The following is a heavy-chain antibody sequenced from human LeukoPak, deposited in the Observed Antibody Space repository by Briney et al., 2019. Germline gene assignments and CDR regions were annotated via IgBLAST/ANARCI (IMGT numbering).Heavy chain of an antibody. J-gene: IGHJ4*02. CDR2: ISGSGGST. D-gene: IGHD3-10*01. V-gene: IGHV3-23*01. CDR1: GFTFSSYA. CDR3: AKDAPYYYGSGSYYLPFDY. Sequence: GGSLRLSCAASGFTFSSYAMSWVRPAPGKGLEWVSAISGSGGSTYYADSVKGRFTISRDNSKNTLYLQMNSLRAEDTAVYYCAKDAPYYYGSGSYYLPFDYWGQGTLVTVSS.